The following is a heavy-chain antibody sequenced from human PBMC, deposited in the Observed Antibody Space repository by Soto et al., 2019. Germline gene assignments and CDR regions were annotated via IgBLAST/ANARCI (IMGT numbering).Heavy chain of an antibody. CDR2: IIPMFVSP. V-gene: IGHV1-69*06. CDR3: ARGGFVEGLYNAMDA. D-gene: IGHD3-3*01. CDR1: GGTLSTNA. J-gene: IGHJ6*04. Sequence: SVKVSCKASGGTLSTNAISWVLQAPGQGLEWMGAIIPMFVSPKYAQKFQGRVTITADNPTSTIYMEMISLTSADTAVYYCARGGFVEGLYNAMDAWGKGTAVTVSS.